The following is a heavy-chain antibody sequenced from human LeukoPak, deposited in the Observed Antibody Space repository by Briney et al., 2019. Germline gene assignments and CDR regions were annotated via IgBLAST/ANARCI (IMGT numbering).Heavy chain of an antibody. CDR3: ARQGGYMYNWFDP. D-gene: IGHD3-22*01. J-gene: IGHJ5*02. CDR1: GYSFTSYW. CDR2: IYPGDSDT. Sequence: GEPLKISCKGSGYSFTSYWIGWVGQMPGKALDWMGIIYPGDSDTSYSTSFQAQAATPANKSISPAYLQWSSLKPSDTAMYYCARQGGYMYNWFDPWGQGTLVTVSS. V-gene: IGHV5-51*01.